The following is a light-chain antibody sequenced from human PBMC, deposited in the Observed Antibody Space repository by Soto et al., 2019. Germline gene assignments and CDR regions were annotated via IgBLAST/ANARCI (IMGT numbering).Light chain of an antibody. CDR2: DVT. Sequence: QPVLTQPASVSGSPGQSIAISCTGTSSDVGGYNSVSWYHQYPGKVPKLMIYDVTNRPSGVSDRFSGSKSGNTASLTISGLQAEDEGDYYCSSYTSTGAYVFGTGTKVTVL. CDR1: SSDVGGYNS. J-gene: IGLJ1*01. V-gene: IGLV2-14*01. CDR3: SSYTSTGAYV.